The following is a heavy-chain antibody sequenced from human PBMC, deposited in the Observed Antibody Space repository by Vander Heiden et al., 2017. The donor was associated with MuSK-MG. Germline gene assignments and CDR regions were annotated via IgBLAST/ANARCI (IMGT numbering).Heavy chain of an antibody. J-gene: IGHJ2*01. CDR1: GFTFDDYA. CDR2: ISWNSGSI. CDR3: AKGIEQLVEGDWYFDL. Sequence: EVQLVGSGGGLVQPGRSLRLSCAASGFTFDDYAMHWVRQAPGKGLEWVSGISWNSGSIGYADSVKGRFTISRDNAKNSLYLQMNSLRAEDTALYYCAKGIEQLVEGDWYFDLWGRGTLVTVSS. D-gene: IGHD6-6*01. V-gene: IGHV3-9*01.